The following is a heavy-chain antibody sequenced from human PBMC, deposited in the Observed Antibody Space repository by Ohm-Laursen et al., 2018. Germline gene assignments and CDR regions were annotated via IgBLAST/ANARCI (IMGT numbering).Heavy chain of an antibody. J-gene: IGHJ3*02. CDR1: GASISSGGFY. D-gene: IGHD1-26*01. V-gene: IGHV4-31*01. Sequence: PSDTLSLTCTVSGASISSGGFYWSWIRQHPGKGLEWIGYIDFSGSTSYNPSLKSLLVMSLDTSKNQFSLKLTSVTAADTAVFYCGCSGTTSPHAFDIWGQGTMVTVSS. CDR2: IDFSGST. CDR3: GCSGTTSPHAFDI.